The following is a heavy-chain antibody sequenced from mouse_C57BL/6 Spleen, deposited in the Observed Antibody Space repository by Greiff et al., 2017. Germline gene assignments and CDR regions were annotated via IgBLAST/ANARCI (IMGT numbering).Heavy chain of an antibody. J-gene: IGHJ2*01. Sequence: QVQLQQPGAELVMPGASVKLSCKASGYTFTSYWMHWVKQRPGQGLEWIGEIDPSDSYTNYNQKFKGKSTLTVDKSSSTAYMQLSSLTSEDSAVYYCARRDYDVGYYFDHWGQGTTLTVSS. D-gene: IGHD2-4*01. CDR3: ARRDYDVGYYFDH. CDR2: IDPSDSYT. CDR1: GYTFTSYW. V-gene: IGHV1-69*01.